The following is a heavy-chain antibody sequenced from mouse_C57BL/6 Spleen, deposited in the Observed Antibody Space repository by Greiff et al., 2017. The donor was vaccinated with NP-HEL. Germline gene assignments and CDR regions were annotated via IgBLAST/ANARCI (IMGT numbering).Heavy chain of an antibody. CDR2: IYPGDGDT. CDR1: GYAFSSYW. D-gene: IGHD2-5*01. Sequence: QVHVKQSGAELVKPGASVKISCKASGYAFSSYWMNWVKQRPGKGLEWIGQIYPGDGDTNYNGKFKGKATLTADKSSSTAYMQLSSLTSEDSAVYFCARDYYSNYVGYFDVWGTGTTVTVSS. J-gene: IGHJ1*03. CDR3: ARDYYSNYVGYFDV. V-gene: IGHV1-80*01.